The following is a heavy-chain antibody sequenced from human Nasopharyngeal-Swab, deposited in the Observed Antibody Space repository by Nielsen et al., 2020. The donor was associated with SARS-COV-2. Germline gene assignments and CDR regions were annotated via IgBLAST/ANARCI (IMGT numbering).Heavy chain of an antibody. V-gene: IGHV3-72*01. Sequence: GGSLRISCVASGFTFSDHYLDWVRQAPGKGLELVGRSSDKAYRYTTDYVASVNGRFTITRGDSENSLYPQMNSLKTEDTAVYYCARGDSSGGRWYAGGYWGQGTLVTVSS. CDR3: ARGDSSGGRWYAGGY. D-gene: IGHD2-15*01. J-gene: IGHJ4*02. CDR1: GFTFSDHY. CDR2: SSDKAYRYTT.